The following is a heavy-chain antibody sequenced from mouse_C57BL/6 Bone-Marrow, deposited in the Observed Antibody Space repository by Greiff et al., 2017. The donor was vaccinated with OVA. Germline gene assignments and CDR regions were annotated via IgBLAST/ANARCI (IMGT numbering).Heavy chain of an antibody. CDR2: IRRKSSNYAT. CDR3: VRPWYFDV. V-gene: IGHV10-3*01. CDR1: GFTFNTYA. J-gene: IGHJ1*03. Sequence: EVKLVESGGGLVQPKGSLKLSCAASGFTFNTYAMHWVRQAPGQGLEWVARIRRKSSNYATYYADSVKDRLTISRDDSQSMLYLQMNNLKTEDTAMYYCVRPWYFDVWGTGTTVTVSS.